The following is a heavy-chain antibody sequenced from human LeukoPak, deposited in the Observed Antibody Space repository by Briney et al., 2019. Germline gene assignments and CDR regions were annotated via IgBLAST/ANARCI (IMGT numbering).Heavy chain of an antibody. CDR2: INPSGGST. J-gene: IGHJ3*02. Sequence: ASVKVSCKASGYTFTSYYMHWVRQAPGQGLEWMGIINPSGGSTSYAQKFQGRVTMTRDTSTSTVYMELSSLRSEDTAVYYCARETYYYDSSAPRGAFDIWGQGTMVTVSS. V-gene: IGHV1-46*01. CDR3: ARETYYYDSSAPRGAFDI. CDR1: GYTFTSYY. D-gene: IGHD3-22*01.